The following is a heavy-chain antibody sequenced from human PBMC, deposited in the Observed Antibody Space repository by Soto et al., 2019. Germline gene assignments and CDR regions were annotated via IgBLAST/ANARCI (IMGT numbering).Heavy chain of an antibody. CDR1: GYTFTSYD. V-gene: IGHV1-8*01. CDR3: ARVPDRGNGYNWFDP. CDR2: MNPNSSNT. J-gene: IGHJ5*02. D-gene: IGHD1-1*01. Sequence: ASVKVSCKASGYTFTSYDINWVRQATGQGLEWMGWMNPNSSNTGYAQKFKGRVTMTRNTSISTAYRERSSWRSEETAVYYCARVPDRGNGYNWFDPGGQGTLVTVSS.